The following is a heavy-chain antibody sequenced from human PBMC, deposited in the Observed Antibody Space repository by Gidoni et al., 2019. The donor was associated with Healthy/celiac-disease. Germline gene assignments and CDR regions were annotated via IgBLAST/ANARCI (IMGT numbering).Heavy chain of an antibody. D-gene: IGHD1-1*01. J-gene: IGHJ3*02. V-gene: IGHV3-33*01. CDR1: GFTVSSYG. CDR2: IWYDGSNK. Sequence: QVQLVESGGGVVQPGRSLRLSCAASGFTVSSYGLHWVRQAPGKGLEWGAVIWYDGSNKYYADSVKGRFTISRDNSKNTLYLQMNSLRAEDTAVYYCAREAGTGTDDAFDIWGQGTMVTVSS. CDR3: AREAGTGTDDAFDI.